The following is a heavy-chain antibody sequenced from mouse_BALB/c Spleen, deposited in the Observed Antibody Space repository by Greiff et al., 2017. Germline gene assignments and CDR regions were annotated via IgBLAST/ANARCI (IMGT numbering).Heavy chain of an antibody. V-gene: IGHV5-6-3*01. CDR3: ARPNDGSSYWYFDV. Sequence: EVHLVESGGGLVQPGGSLKLSCAASGFTFSSYGMSWVRQTPDKRLELVATINSNGGSTYYPDSVKGRFTISRDNAKNTLYLQMSSLKSEDTAMYYCARPNDGSSYWYFDVWGAGTTVTVSS. CDR1: GFTFSSYG. J-gene: IGHJ1*01. D-gene: IGHD1-1*01. CDR2: INSNGGST.